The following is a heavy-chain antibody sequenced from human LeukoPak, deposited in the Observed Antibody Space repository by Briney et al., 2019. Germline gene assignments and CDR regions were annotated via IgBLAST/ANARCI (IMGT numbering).Heavy chain of an antibody. CDR2: ISYDGSNK. Sequence: LSLTCTVSGGSISSSSYYWGWVRQAPGKGLEWVAVISYDGSNKYYADSVKGRFTISRDNSKNTLYLQMNSLRAEDTAVYYCARENLYDILTGSIYYYGMDVWGQGTTVTVSS. D-gene: IGHD3-9*01. V-gene: IGHV3-30-3*01. CDR3: ARENLYDILTGSIYYYGMDV. J-gene: IGHJ6*02. CDR1: GGSISSSSYY.